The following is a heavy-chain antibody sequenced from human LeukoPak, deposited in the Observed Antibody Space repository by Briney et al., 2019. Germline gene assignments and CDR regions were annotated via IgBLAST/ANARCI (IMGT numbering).Heavy chain of an antibody. V-gene: IGHV3-23*01. D-gene: IGHD6-13*01. CDR1: GFTFSSYA. CDR2: ISGSGGST. CDR3: AKDLGGGKIAAAGRPFDY. Sequence: GGYLRLSCAASGFTFSSYAMSWVRQAPGKGLEWVSAISGSGGSTYYADSVKGRFTISRDNSKNTLYLQMNSLRAEDTAVYYCAKDLGGGKIAAAGRPFDYWGQGTLVTVSS. J-gene: IGHJ4*02.